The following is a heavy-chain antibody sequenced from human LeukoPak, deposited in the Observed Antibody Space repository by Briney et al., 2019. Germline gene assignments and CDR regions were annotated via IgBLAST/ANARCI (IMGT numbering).Heavy chain of an antibody. Sequence: ASVKVSCKASGYSFTDYYIHWVRQAPGQGLEWMGWINPNSGGTNYAQKFQGRVTMTRATSISTAYMELSRLRSDDTAVYYCARDRPRLRYFDWTGFWGQGTLVTVSS. D-gene: IGHD3-9*01. CDR2: INPNSGGT. CDR1: GYSFTDYY. V-gene: IGHV1-2*02. J-gene: IGHJ4*02. CDR3: ARDRPRLRYFDWTGF.